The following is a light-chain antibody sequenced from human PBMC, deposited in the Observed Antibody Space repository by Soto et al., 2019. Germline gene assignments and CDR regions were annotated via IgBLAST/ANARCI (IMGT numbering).Light chain of an antibody. V-gene: IGLV1-51*01. CDR1: SSNIGGNS. Sequence: QSALTQPPSASAAPGRKVTISCSGSSSNIGGNSVSLYQQLPGTAPKLLIYDDNKRPSGIPDRFSGSKSGTSATLGITGFQTGDEADYYCGSWDSSLSAYVFGTGTKVTVL. J-gene: IGLJ1*01. CDR2: DDN. CDR3: GSWDSSLSAYV.